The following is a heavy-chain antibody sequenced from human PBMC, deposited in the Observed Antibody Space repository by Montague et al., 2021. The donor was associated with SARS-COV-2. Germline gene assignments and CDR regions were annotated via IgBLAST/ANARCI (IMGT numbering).Heavy chain of an antibody. CDR1: GGSISSYY. D-gene: IGHD5-12*01. CDR2: IYYSGST. J-gene: IGHJ2*01. Sequence: SETLSLTCTVSGGSISSYYWNWIRQSPGKGLEWIGYIYYSGSTMYNPSFKSRVTMLVDTSKRQMSLRLNSVTAADTAVYYCAGDRGRFWHFDLWGRGTLVTVSS. V-gene: IGHV4-59*01. CDR3: AGDRGRFWHFDL.